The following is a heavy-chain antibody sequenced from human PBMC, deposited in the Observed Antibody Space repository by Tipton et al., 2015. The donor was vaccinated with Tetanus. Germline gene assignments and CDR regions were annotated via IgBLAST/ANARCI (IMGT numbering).Heavy chain of an antibody. J-gene: IGHJ3*02. D-gene: IGHD3-16*01. Sequence: TLSLTCSVSGGSISSHYWSWIRQPPGKGLEWIGYIFYRGNTNYNPSLKTRVTILVDTSKNQFSLKLSSVTAADTAVYYCARQITAADAFDTWGQGTMVTVSS. CDR3: ARQITAADAFDT. CDR2: IFYRGNT. V-gene: IGHV4-59*08. CDR1: GGSISSHY.